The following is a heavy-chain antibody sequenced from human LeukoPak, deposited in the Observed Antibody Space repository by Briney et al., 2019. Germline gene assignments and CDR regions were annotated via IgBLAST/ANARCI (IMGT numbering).Heavy chain of an antibody. V-gene: IGHV3-23*01. CDR2: ISDNGAYS. Sequence: GGSLRLSCAASGFTFITHAMSWVRQAPGKGLEWVSSISDNGAYSYYSDSVRGRFIISRDTPRNTLYLQMNSLRAEDTAIYYCARGYCDRSTCYTSESHLDYWGQGALVTVSS. CDR1: GFTFITHA. CDR3: ARGYCDRSTCYTSESHLDY. J-gene: IGHJ4*02. D-gene: IGHD2-2*02.